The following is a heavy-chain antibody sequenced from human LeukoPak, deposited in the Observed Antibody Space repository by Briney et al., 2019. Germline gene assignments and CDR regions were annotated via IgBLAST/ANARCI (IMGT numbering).Heavy chain of an antibody. CDR1: GLTFSSYA. CDR3: MKYYTTVTTSIDY. CDR2: ISGSGGST. D-gene: IGHD4-17*01. V-gene: IGHV3-23*01. Sequence: GGSLRLSCAASGLTFSSYAMSWVRQAPGKGLEWVSGISGSGGSTYYADSVKGRFIVSRDNSKNTLYLQMSSLRAEDTAVYYCMKYYTTVTTSIDYWGPGTLVTVSS. J-gene: IGHJ4*02.